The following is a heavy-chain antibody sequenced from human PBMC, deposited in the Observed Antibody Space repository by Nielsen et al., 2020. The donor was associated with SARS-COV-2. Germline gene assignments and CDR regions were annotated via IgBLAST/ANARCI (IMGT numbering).Heavy chain of an antibody. D-gene: IGHD3-16*01. CDR3: VREWGY. CDR1: GFTFSTDW. CDR2: IKKDGSEK. V-gene: IGHV3-7*03. Sequence: GESLKISCAASGFTFSTDWMSWVRQAPGKGLEWVANIKKDGSEKHYVASVKGRFTISRDNAKNSLFLQMNSLRVDDTAVYYCVREWGYWGQGTLVTVSS. J-gene: IGHJ4*02.